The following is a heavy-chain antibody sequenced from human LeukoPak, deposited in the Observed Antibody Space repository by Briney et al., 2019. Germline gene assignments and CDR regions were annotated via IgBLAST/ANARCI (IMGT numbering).Heavy chain of an antibody. D-gene: IGHD2-2*01. CDR3: ARRLTQYDCFDP. CDR2: TYYRSTWYN. V-gene: IGHV6-1*01. CDR1: GDSVSSNSVT. Sequence: SQTLSLTCALSGDSVSSNSVTWNWIRQSPSRGLEWLGRTYYRSTWYNDYAVSVRGRITVNPDTSKNQFSLHLNSVAPEDTAVYYCARRLTQYDCFDPWGQGILVTVSS. J-gene: IGHJ5*02.